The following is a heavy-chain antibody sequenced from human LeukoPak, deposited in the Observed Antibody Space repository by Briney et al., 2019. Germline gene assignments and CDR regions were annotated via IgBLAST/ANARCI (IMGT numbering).Heavy chain of an antibody. CDR1: GFIFSDFG. J-gene: IGHJ4*02. CDR2: ISSRGTST. D-gene: IGHD2-15*01. Sequence: GGSLRLSCVASGFIFSDFGMHWVRQVPGKGLEWVAFISSRGTSTFYAESVKGRFTISRDTGKKSLDLQMTSLRVEDTAAYYCVTGTICPATSCYPLSAFDYWGQGTLVTVSS. CDR3: VTGTICPATSCYPLSAFDY. V-gene: IGHV3-21*04.